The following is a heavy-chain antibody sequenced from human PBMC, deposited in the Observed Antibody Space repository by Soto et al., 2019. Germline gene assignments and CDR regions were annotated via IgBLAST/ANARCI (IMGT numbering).Heavy chain of an antibody. CDR2: IYYSGST. V-gene: IGHV4-59*01. J-gene: IGHJ6*02. Sequence: SETLSLTCTVSGGSISSYYWSWIRQPPGKGLEWIGYIYYSGSTNYNPSLKSRVTISVDTSKNQFSLKLSSVTAADTAVYYCAREAMGFWSGTYYYYGMDVWGQVTTVTVSS. CDR1: GGSISSYY. CDR3: AREAMGFWSGTYYYYGMDV. D-gene: IGHD3-3*01.